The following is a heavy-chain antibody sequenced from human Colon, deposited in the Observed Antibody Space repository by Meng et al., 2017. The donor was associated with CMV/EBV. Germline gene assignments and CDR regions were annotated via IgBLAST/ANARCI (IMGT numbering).Heavy chain of an antibody. V-gene: IGHV1-18*01. Sequence: CNGSCYPFNSYCIRWVRQAPGQGPEWIGWIRPYHCNTNHAPKLQGRVPMTTDTSTSTAYMELRSLRSDDTAVYYCARGNADTAMVSDYWGQGTLVTVSS. CDR3: ARGNADTAMVSDY. CDR1: CYPFNSYC. D-gene: IGHD5-18*01. J-gene: IGHJ4*02. CDR2: IRPYHCNT.